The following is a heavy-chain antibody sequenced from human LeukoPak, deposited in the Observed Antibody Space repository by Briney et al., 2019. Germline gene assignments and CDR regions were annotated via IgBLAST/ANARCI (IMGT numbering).Heavy chain of an antibody. Sequence: SETLSLTCTVSGGSISSYYWSWIRQPPGKGLEWIGYIYYSGSTNYNPSLKSRVTISVDTSKNQFPLKLSSVTAADTAVYYCAGSYYYYGMDVWGQGTTVTVSS. CDR3: AGSYYYYGMDV. CDR2: IYYSGST. J-gene: IGHJ6*02. CDR1: GGSISSYY. D-gene: IGHD1-26*01. V-gene: IGHV4-59*01.